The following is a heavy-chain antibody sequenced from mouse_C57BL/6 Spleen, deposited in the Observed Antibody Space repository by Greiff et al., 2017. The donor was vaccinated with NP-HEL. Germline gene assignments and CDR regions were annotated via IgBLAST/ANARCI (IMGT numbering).Heavy chain of an antibody. CDR1: GYAFSSYW. D-gene: IGHD1-1*01. J-gene: IGHJ2*01. CDR2: IYPGDGDT. Sequence: VKLQESGAELVKPGASVKISCKASGYAFSSYWMNWVKQRPGKGLEWIGQIYPGDGDTNYNGQFKGKATLTADKSSSTAYMLLSSLTSEDSAVYFCASIPITTVYFDYWGQGTTLTVSS. CDR3: ASIPITTVYFDY. V-gene: IGHV1-80*01.